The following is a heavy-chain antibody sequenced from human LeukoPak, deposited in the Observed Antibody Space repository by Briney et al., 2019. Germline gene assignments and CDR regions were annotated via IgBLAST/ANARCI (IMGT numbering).Heavy chain of an antibody. CDR3: VGAAADTTPRP. CDR2: VSNDGSST. J-gene: IGHJ4*02. D-gene: IGHD6-13*01. Sequence: PGGSLRLSCAAYGFTLSNYWMHWVRQDPGKGLVWVSRVSNDGSSTAYADSVRGRFTISRDNAKNTLYLQMNSLRAEDTAVYYCVGAAADTTPRPWGQGTLVTVSS. V-gene: IGHV3-74*01. CDR1: GFTLSNYW.